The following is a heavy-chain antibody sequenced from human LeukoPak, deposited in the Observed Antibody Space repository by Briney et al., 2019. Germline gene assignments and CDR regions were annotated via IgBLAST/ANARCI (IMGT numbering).Heavy chain of an antibody. CDR3: AREYEKWLVRSDAFDI. Sequence: GGSLRLSCAASGFTFSDYYMSWIRQAPGKGLEWVSYISSSGSTIYYADSVKGRFTISRDNAKNSLYLQMNSLRAEDTAVYYCAREYEKWLVRSDAFDIWGQGTMVTVSS. CDR1: GFTFSDYY. J-gene: IGHJ3*02. V-gene: IGHV3-11*04. CDR2: ISSSGSTI. D-gene: IGHD6-19*01.